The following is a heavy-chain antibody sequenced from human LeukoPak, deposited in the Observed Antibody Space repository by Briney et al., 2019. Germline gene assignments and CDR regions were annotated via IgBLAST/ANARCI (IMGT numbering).Heavy chain of an antibody. CDR1: GGSVSSGSYY. D-gene: IGHD2-15*01. Sequence: SETLSLTCTVSGGSVSSGSYYWSWIRQPPGKGLEWIGYIYYSGSTNYNPSLKSRVTISVDTSKNQFSLKLSSVTAADTAVYYCARGGYYYYYYGMDVWAKGPRSPSPQ. CDR2: IYYSGST. CDR3: ARGGYYYYYYGMDV. J-gene: IGHJ6*04. V-gene: IGHV4-61*01.